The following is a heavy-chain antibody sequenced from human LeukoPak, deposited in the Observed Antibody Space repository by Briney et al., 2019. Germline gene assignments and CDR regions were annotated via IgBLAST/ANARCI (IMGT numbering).Heavy chain of an antibody. J-gene: IGHJ4*02. CDR3: ARVGIGYYYDSSGYYFDY. D-gene: IGHD3-22*01. CDR2: IYYSGST. Sequence: SETLSLTCTVSGGSISSSSYYWGWIRQPPGKGLEWIGSIYYSGSTYYNPSLKSRVTISVDTSKNQFSLKLSSVTAADTAVYYCARVGIGYYYDSSGYYFDYWGQGTLVTVSS. V-gene: IGHV4-39*07. CDR1: GGSISSSSYY.